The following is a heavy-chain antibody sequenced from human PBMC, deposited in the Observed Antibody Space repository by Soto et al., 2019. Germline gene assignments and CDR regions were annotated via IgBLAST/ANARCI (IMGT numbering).Heavy chain of an antibody. D-gene: IGHD6-19*01. CDR3: VTHSSGWYFDY. V-gene: IGHV3-64D*06. Sequence: PGGSLSLSCAADCFPFSSYAMHWVRQAPGKGLEYVPTISSNGGSTYYADSVKGRFPISRDNSKNTLYLQMSSLRTEDTAVFYCVTHSSGWYFDYWG. CDR2: ISSNGGST. CDR1: CFPFSSYA. J-gene: IGHJ4*01.